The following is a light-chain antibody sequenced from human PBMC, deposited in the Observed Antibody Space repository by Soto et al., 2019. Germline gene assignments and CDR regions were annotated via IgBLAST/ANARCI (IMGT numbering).Light chain of an antibody. V-gene: IGKV1-39*01. CDR3: QQSYTTPPWT. J-gene: IGKJ1*01. CDR1: QPITNY. CDR2: AAS. Sequence: DIQMTQSPSSLSASVGDSVTITCRASQPITNYLNWYQQNPGKPPKLLIYAASSLHSGVSSRFSGSGSGTDFTLTISSLQPEDFATYYCQQSYTTPPWTFGQGTKVEIK.